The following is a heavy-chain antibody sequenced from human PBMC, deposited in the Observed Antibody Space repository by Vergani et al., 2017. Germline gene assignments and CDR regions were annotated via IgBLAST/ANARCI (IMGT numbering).Heavy chain of an antibody. CDR1: GGTFSSYA. D-gene: IGHD2-21*02. Sequence: QVQLVQSGAEVKKPGSSVKVSCKASGGTFSSYAISWVRQAPGQGLEWMGGIIPIFGTANYAQKFQGRVTITADKSTSTAYMELSSLRSEDTAVYYCARERAGPIVVVTAINDAFDIWGQGTMVTVSS. V-gene: IGHV1-69*06. CDR2: IIPIFGTA. CDR3: ARERAGPIVVVTAINDAFDI. J-gene: IGHJ3*02.